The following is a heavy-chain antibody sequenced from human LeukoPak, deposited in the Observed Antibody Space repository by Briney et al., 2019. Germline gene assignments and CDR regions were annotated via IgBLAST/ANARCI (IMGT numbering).Heavy chain of an antibody. CDR2: ISGSGGST. CDR1: GFTFSSLA. V-gene: IGHV3-23*01. Sequence: PGGSLRLSCAAWGFTFSSLAMICVRHAPGKAREWVSAISGSGGSTYYADSVTRRFTISRDNSKNTLYLQMNSLRAEDTAVYYCAKDFTVYGSGSYFDYWGQGTLVTVSS. J-gene: IGHJ4*02. CDR3: AKDFTVYGSGSYFDY. D-gene: IGHD3-10*01.